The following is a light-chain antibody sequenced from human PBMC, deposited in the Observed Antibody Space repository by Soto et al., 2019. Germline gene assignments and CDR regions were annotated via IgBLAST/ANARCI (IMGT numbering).Light chain of an antibody. CDR2: DVS. J-gene: IGLJ1*01. V-gene: IGLV2-14*03. Sequence: QSALTQPASVSGSPGQSIAVSCTGSSSDVGRYNYVSWYQQHPGKAPKVIIYDVSKRPSGVSDRFSGSKSGNTASLTISGLQAEDEADYYCSSYTTSTSYVFGDGTKVTVL. CDR3: SSYTTSTSYV. CDR1: SSDVGRYNY.